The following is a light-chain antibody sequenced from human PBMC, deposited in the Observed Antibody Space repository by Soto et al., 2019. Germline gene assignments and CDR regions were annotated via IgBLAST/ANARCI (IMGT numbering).Light chain of an antibody. Sequence: EIVLTQSPGTLSLSPGERATLSCRASQSISSNYLGWYQQKPGQAPRLLIYDTSSRATGIPDRFSGSGSGTDSTLTIRRLEPEDFAVYYCQQYGNSPPFTFGQGTKLEI. CDR3: QQYGNSPPFT. CDR2: DTS. V-gene: IGKV3-20*01. J-gene: IGKJ2*01. CDR1: QSISSNY.